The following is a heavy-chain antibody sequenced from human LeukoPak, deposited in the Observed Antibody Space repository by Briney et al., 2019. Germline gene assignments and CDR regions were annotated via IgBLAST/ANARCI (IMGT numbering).Heavy chain of an antibody. J-gene: IGHJ6*02. V-gene: IGHV1-2*04. CDR2: INPNSGGT. Sequence: ASVKVSCKASGYTLTGYYMHWVRQAPGQGLEWMGWINPNSGGTNYAQKFQGWVTMTRDTSISTAYMELSRLRSDDTAVYYCARETSYYYGMDVWGQGTTVTVSS. CDR3: ARETSYYYGMDV. CDR1: GYTLTGYY.